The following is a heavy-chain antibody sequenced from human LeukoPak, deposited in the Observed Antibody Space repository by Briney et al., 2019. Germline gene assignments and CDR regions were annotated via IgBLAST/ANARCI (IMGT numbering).Heavy chain of an antibody. D-gene: IGHD5-18*01. J-gene: IGHJ4*02. CDR3: AKGSIGYSHGYTDY. CDR1: GFTFSSYG. Sequence: GGSLRLSCAASGFTFSSYGMHWVRQAPGKGLEWVAFIRYDGSNKYNAGSVKGRFTISRDNSKNTLYLQMNSLRAEDTALYYCAKGSIGYSHGYTDYWGQGTLVTVSS. CDR2: IRYDGSNK. V-gene: IGHV3-30*02.